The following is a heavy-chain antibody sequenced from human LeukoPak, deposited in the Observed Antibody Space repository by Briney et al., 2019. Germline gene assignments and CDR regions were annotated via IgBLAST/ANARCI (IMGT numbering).Heavy chain of an antibody. J-gene: IGHJ4*02. Sequence: GGSLRLSCAASGFTFSSYAIHWVRQAPGKGLEWVAVISYDGSNKYYADSVKGRFTISRDNSKNTLYLQMNSLRAEDTAVYYCARDHIDYAAMQTFFDYWGQGTLVTVSS. CDR2: ISYDGSNK. CDR1: GFTFSSYA. V-gene: IGHV3-30*04. CDR3: ARDHIDYAAMQTFFDY. D-gene: IGHD5-18*01.